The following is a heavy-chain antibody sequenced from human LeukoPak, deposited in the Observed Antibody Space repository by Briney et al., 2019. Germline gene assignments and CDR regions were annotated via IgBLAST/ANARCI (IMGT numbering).Heavy chain of an antibody. V-gene: IGHV4-39*01. D-gene: IGHD3-3*01. CDR2: IYYSGST. Sequence: SETLSLTCTASGGSISSSSYYWGWIRQPPGKGLEWIGSIYYSGSTYYNPSLKSRVTISVDTSKNQFSLKLSSVTAADTAVYYCARIRSYDFWSGTSYGMDVWGQGTTVTVSS. CDR1: GGSISSSSYY. J-gene: IGHJ6*02. CDR3: ARIRSYDFWSGTSYGMDV.